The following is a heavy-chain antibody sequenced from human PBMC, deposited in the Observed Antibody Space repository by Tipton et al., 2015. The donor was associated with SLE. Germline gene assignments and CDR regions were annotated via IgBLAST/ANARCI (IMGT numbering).Heavy chain of an antibody. CDR3: SRDPFFGDDDY. V-gene: IGHV3-7*01. CDR2: INQDGSEK. J-gene: IGHJ4*02. D-gene: IGHD3-16*01. CDR1: GFSLSDYW. Sequence: GSLRLSCAASGFSLSDYWMSWVRQAPGKGLEWVANINQDGSEKCYADSVKGRFTISKDDARNTVVLQMRGLRAEDTAVYYCSRDPFFGDDDYWGQGTQVTVSS.